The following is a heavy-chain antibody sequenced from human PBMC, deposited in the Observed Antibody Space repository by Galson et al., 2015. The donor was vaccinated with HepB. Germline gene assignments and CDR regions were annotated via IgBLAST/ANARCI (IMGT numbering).Heavy chain of an antibody. Sequence: SVKVSCKAYRYTFTSYGISWVRQAPGQGLEWMGWISAYNGNTNYAQKLQGRVTMTTDTSTSTAYMELRSLRSDDTAVYYCARDLVDGYNYPYYYYGMDVWGQGTTVTVSS. D-gene: IGHD5-24*01. CDR2: ISAYNGNT. CDR1: RYTFTSYG. V-gene: IGHV1-18*01. CDR3: ARDLVDGYNYPYYYYGMDV. J-gene: IGHJ6*02.